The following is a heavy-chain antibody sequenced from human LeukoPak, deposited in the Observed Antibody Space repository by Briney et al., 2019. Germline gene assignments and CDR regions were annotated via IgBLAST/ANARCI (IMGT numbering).Heavy chain of an antibody. V-gene: IGHV3-21*01. Sequence: PGGSLRLSCAASGFTFSSYNMKWVRQAPGKGLEWVSSISSRSSYIFYADSVKGRFTISRDNAKKSLYLQMNNLRAEDTAVYYCASGVNYFDYWGQGTLVTVSS. CDR2: ISSRSSYI. CDR3: ASGVNYFDY. J-gene: IGHJ4*02. CDR1: GFTFSSYN. D-gene: IGHD3-3*01.